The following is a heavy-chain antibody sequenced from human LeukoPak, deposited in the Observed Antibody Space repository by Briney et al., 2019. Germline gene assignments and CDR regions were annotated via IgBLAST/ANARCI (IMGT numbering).Heavy chain of an antibody. J-gene: IGHJ4*02. Sequence: SETLSLTCTVSGGSISSRPYHWGWIRQSPGKGLECIGSLYYSGSTYYNPSLKSRVTISVDTSKNQFSLKLSSVTAADTAVYYCARRRFLRGPDVVNPFDYWGQGTLVTVSS. D-gene: IGHD5/OR15-5a*01. V-gene: IGHV4-39*01. CDR1: GGSISSRPYH. CDR3: ARRRFLRGPDVVNPFDY. CDR2: LYYSGST.